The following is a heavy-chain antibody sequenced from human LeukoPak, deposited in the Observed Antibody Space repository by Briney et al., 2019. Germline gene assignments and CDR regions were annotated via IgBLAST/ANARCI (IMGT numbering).Heavy chain of an antibody. CDR1: GFTFSSYG. J-gene: IGHJ4*02. CDR2: IWYDGSNK. D-gene: IGHD2-2*01. CDR3: AREASSSAPRRTHRYFDY. V-gene: IGHV3-33*01. Sequence: PGGSLRLSCAASGFTFSSYGMHWVRQAPGKGLEWVAVIWYDGSNKYYADSVKGRFTISRDNSKNTLYLQMNSLRAEDTAVYYCAREASSSAPRRTHRYFDYWGQGTLVTVSS.